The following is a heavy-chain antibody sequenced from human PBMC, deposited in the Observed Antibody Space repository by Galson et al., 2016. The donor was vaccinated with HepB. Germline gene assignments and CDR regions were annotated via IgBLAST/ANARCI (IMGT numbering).Heavy chain of an antibody. CDR3: AKQRGHPVSSYYFDY. CDR1: GFTFSRYA. Sequence: SLRLSCAASGFTFSRYAMHWVRQAPGKGLEWVSDINDNGIKTYYGNSVKGRFTISRDNSKNTLYLQMNSLRVEDTAVYYCAKQRGHPVSSYYFDYWGQGTLVTVSS. V-gene: IGHV3-23*01. J-gene: IGHJ4*02. D-gene: IGHD3-10*01. CDR2: INDNGIKT.